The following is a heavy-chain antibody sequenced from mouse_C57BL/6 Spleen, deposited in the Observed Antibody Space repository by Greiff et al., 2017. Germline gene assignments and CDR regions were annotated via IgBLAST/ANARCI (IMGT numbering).Heavy chain of an antibody. V-gene: IGHV14-4*01. J-gene: IGHJ2*01. CDR3: TTWGTVVPLDY. CDR2: IDPENGDT. Sequence: EVQLQQSGAELVRPGASVKLSCTASGFNIKDDYMHWVKQRPEQGLEWIGWIDPENGDTEYASKFQGKATITADTSSNTAYLQLSSLTSEDTAVYYCTTWGTVVPLDYWGLGTTLTVSS. D-gene: IGHD1-1*01. CDR1: GFNIKDDY.